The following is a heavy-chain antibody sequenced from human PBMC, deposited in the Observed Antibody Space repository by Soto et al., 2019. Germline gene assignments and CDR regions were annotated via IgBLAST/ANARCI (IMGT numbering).Heavy chain of an antibody. CDR3: ASSTIVLMVYAGGYYGMDV. J-gene: IGHJ6*02. Sequence: SVKVSCKASGGTFSSYAISWVRQAPGQGLEWMGGIIPIFGTANYAQKFQGRVTITADESTSTAYMELSSLRSEDTAVYYCASSTIVLMVYAGGYYGMDVWGQGTTVTVSS. V-gene: IGHV1-69*13. CDR1: GGTFSSYA. D-gene: IGHD2-8*01. CDR2: IIPIFGTA.